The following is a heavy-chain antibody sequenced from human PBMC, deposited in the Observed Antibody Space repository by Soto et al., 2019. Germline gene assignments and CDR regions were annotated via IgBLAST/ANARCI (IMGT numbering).Heavy chain of an antibody. D-gene: IGHD3-16*01. CDR3: ARQGLSWFDP. J-gene: IGHJ5*02. CDR2: INAGTGDT. CDR1: GYTFTSYA. V-gene: IGHV1-3*01. Sequence: ASVKVSCKASGYTFTSYAIHWVRQAPGQRLEWMGWINAGTGDTKYSQKFQGRVTITRDTSATTAYMELSSLRSEDTAVYYCARQGLSWFDPWGQGTLVTVSS.